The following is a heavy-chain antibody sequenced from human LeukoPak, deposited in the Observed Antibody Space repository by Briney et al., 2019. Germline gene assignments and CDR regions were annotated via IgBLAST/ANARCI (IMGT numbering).Heavy chain of an antibody. V-gene: IGHV3-30*04. J-gene: IGHJ4*02. CDR2: ISYDGSNK. CDR3: ARDNVPVGATTRPDY. CDR1: GFTFSTYA. D-gene: IGHD1-26*01. Sequence: GRSLRLSCAASGFTFSTYAMHWVRQAPGKGLEWVAAISYDGSNKNYADSVKGRFTISRDNSKNTLYLQMNSLRAEDTAVYYCARDNVPVGATTRPDYWGQGTLVTVSS.